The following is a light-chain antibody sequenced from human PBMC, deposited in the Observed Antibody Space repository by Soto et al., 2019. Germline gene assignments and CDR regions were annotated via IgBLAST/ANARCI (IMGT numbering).Light chain of an antibody. CDR2: NNN. V-gene: IGLV1-44*01. CDR1: TSNIGSSP. J-gene: IGLJ3*02. CDR3: AAWDDSLNGVV. Sequence: QSVLTQPPSASGTPGLRVSISCSGSTSNIGSSPVNWYQQVPGTAPKLLIYNNNQRPSGVPDRFSGSKSGTSASLAISGLQSEDEADYYCAAWDDSLNGVVFGGGTKLTVL.